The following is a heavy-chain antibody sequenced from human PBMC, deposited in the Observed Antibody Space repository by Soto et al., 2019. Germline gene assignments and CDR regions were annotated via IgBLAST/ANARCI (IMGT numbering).Heavy chain of an antibody. D-gene: IGHD6-19*01. Sequence: GSGPTLVNPTETLTLTCAVSRFSLTNGKVGVTWIRQPPGKALEWLAHIFSDVERSYRTSLKHRLTISEDTSKSQVVLTMSNVDPVDTATFYCARILFGRSVAGGYFYMDVWGKGTTVTVSS. CDR2: IFSDVER. CDR1: RFSLTNGKVG. V-gene: IGHV2-26*01. J-gene: IGHJ6*03. CDR3: ARILFGRSVAGGYFYMDV.